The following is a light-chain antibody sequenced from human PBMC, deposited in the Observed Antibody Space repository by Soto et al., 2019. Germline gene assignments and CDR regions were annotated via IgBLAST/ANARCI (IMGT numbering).Light chain of an antibody. Sequence: QSVLTQPPSASGTPGQRVIMSCSGSSSNIGSNAVNWYQQFPGTAPKLLIYSDNRRPSGVPDRFSGSKSGTSASLAISGLQSEDEAEYYCAAWDDSLVGVFGGGTKLTVL. CDR3: AAWDDSLVGV. V-gene: IGLV1-44*01. J-gene: IGLJ3*02. CDR2: SDN. CDR1: SSNIGSNA.